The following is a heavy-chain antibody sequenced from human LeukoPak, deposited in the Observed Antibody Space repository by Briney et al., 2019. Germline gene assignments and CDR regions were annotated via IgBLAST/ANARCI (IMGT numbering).Heavy chain of an antibody. CDR1: GGSISSSYYY. J-gene: IGHJ4*02. V-gene: IGHV4-39*07. Sequence: PSETLSLTCTVSGGSISSSYYYWGWIRQPPGKGLEWIGSIYYSGSTYYNPSLKSRVTISVDTSKSQFSLKLSSVTAADTAVYYCARYYSSSSWGEYYFDYWGQGTLVTVSS. CDR3: ARYYSSSSWGEYYFDY. D-gene: IGHD6-6*01. CDR2: IYYSGST.